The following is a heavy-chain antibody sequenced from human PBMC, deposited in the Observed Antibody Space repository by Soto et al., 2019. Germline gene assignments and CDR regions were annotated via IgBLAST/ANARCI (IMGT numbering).Heavy chain of an antibody. CDR1: GGSISSSSYY. V-gene: IGHV4-39*01. CDR3: ARLRGYSYGYCDY. J-gene: IGHJ4*01. Sequence: SETLSLTCTVSGGSISSSSYYWGWIRQPPGKGLEWIGNIYYTGSTYYNPSLKSRVTISVDTSKNQFSLKLSSVTAADTAVYYCARLRGYSYGYCDYW. CDR2: IYYTGST. D-gene: IGHD5-18*01.